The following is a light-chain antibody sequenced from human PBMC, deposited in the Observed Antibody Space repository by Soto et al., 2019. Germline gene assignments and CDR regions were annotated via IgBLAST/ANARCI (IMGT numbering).Light chain of an antibody. Sequence: QSVLTQPPSVSAAPGQEVTISCSGSSSNVGYNSVSWYQQLPGTAPKLLIYDNNKRPSGIPARFSGSKSGTSATLGITGLQTGDEADYYCGAWDNSLSVYVFGSGTKVTV. V-gene: IGLV1-51*01. J-gene: IGLJ1*01. CDR2: DNN. CDR1: SSNVGYNS. CDR3: GAWDNSLSVYV.